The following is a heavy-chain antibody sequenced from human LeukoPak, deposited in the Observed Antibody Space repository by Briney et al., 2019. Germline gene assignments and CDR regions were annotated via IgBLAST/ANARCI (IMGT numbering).Heavy chain of an antibody. CDR3: ARVEGIGATMGD. J-gene: IGHJ4*02. V-gene: IGHV1-46*01. Sequence: ASVKVSCKASGYTFTSYGISWVRQAPGQGLEWMGIIKPTGGTTIYAQKFQGRVTMTRDTSTSTVYMELSSLRSEDTAVYYCARVEGIGATMGDWGQGTLVTVSS. CDR2: IKPTGGTT. CDR1: GYTFTSYG. D-gene: IGHD5-12*01.